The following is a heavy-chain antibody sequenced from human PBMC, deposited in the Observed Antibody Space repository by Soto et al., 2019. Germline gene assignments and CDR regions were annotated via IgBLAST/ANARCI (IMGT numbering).Heavy chain of an antibody. V-gene: IGHV1-46*01. CDR3: ARDRRRFGEIPPSWFDP. D-gene: IGHD3-10*01. J-gene: IGHJ5*02. CDR2: INPSGGST. Sequence: QVQLVQSGAEVKKPGASVKVSCKASGYTFTSYYMHWVRQAPGQGLEWMGIINPSGGSTSYAQKFQGRVTMTRDTSTSTVYMELSSLRSEDTAVYYCARDRRRFGEIPPSWFDPWGQGTLVTVSS. CDR1: GYTFTSYY.